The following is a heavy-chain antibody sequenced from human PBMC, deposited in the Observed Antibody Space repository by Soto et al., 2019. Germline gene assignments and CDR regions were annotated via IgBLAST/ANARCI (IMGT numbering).Heavy chain of an antibody. D-gene: IGHD6-19*01. J-gene: IGHJ4*02. CDR1: GDSVSSNSAA. Sequence: SQTLSLTCAISGDSVSSNSAAWNWIRQSPSRGLEWLGRTYYRSKWYNDYAVSVKSRITINPDTSKNQFSLQLNSVTPEGTAVYYCALSYSSGPLSVDYWGQGTLVTVSS. V-gene: IGHV6-1*01. CDR2: TYYRSKWYN. CDR3: ALSYSSGPLSVDY.